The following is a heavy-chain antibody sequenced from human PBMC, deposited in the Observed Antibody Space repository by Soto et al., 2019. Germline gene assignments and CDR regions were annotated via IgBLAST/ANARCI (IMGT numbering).Heavy chain of an antibody. CDR2: IYNRGST. D-gene: IGHD2-15*01. V-gene: IGHV4-31*03. J-gene: IGHJ5*02. CDR3: ARSMVVARNWFDP. CDR1: GGSIGSGGYY. Sequence: QVQLQESGPGLVKPSQTLSLTCTVSGGSIGSGGYYWNWIRQHPGKGLEWIGYIYNRGSTSYNPSLESRVSIYLDISNNQFSLNLGSVTATDTAVYYCARSMVVARNWFDPWGQGTLVTVSS.